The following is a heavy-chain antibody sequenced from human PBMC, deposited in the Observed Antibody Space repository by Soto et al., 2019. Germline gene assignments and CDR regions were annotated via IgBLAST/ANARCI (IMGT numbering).Heavy chain of an antibody. CDR3: ARDWVRVEAMVPDAFDI. V-gene: IGHV1-18*01. CDR2: ISAYNGNT. D-gene: IGHD5-18*01. CDR1: GYTFTSYG. J-gene: IGHJ3*02. Sequence: ASVKVSCKASGYTFTSYGISWVRQAPGQGLEWMGWISAYNGNTNYAQKLQGRVTMTTDTSTSTAYMELRSLRSDDTAGYYCARDWVRVEAMVPDAFDIWGQGTMDTGSS.